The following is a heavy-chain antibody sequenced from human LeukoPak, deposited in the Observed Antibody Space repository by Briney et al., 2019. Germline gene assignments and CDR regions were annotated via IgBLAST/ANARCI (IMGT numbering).Heavy chain of an antibody. J-gene: IGHJ5*02. CDR1: GFTLSSYW. Sequence: GGSLRLSCAASGFTLSSYWMHWVRQVPGRGLVWVSRIFSDGSIITYADSVKGRFTISRDNAKNSLYLQMNSLRTEDTAVYYCARVRGSHCSGGSCYPGELWFDPWGQGTLVTVSS. D-gene: IGHD2-15*01. V-gene: IGHV3-74*03. CDR2: IFSDGSII. CDR3: ARVRGSHCSGGSCYPGELWFDP.